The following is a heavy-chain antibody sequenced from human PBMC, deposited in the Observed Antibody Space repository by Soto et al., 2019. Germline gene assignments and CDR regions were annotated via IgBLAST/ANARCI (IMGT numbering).Heavy chain of an antibody. CDR1: GFTFSSYA. J-gene: IGHJ4*02. CDR2: ISGSGGST. Sequence: VGSLRLSCAASGFTFSSYAMSCVRQAPGKGLEWVSAISGSGGSTYYADSVKGRFTISRDNSKNTLYLQMNSLRAEDTAVYYCAKDVGYCSSTSCYTYWGQGTLVTVSS. D-gene: IGHD2-2*02. CDR3: AKDVGYCSSTSCYTY. V-gene: IGHV3-23*01.